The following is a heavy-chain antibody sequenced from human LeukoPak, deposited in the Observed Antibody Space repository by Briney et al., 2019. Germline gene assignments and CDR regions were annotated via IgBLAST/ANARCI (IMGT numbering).Heavy chain of an antibody. J-gene: IGHJ6*02. CDR1: GFTFSTYW. CDR3: ARVDGRYYYFYGMDV. CDR2: IKQDGSEK. Sequence: PGGSLRLSCAASGFTFSTYWMTWVRQAPGKGLEWVAHIKQDGSEKYYVDSVKGRFTISRDNAKNSLYLQMNSLTAEDTAVYYCARVDGRYYYFYGMDVWGQGTTVTVSS. V-gene: IGHV3-7*04.